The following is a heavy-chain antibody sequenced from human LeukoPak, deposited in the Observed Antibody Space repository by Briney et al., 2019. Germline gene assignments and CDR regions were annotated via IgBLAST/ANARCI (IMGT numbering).Heavy chain of an antibody. D-gene: IGHD6-13*01. CDR3: AREARPFYSSSWYWFDP. CDR1: GFDFSTYA. V-gene: IGHV3-21*01. Sequence: GGSLRLSCAASGFDFSTYAINWVRQAPGKGLEWVSSISAMSNYIFYGDSVKGRFTISRDNAKNSLYLQMNSLRAEDTAVYYCAREARPFYSSSWYWFDPWGQGTLVTVSS. CDR2: ISAMSNYI. J-gene: IGHJ5*02.